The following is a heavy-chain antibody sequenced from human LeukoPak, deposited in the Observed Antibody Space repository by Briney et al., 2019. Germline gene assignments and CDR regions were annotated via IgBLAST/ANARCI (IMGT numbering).Heavy chain of an antibody. CDR2: ISSSGSTI. J-gene: IGHJ6*02. Sequence: PGGSLRLSCAASGLTFSSYEMNWVRQAPGKGLEWVSYISSSGSTIYYADSVKGRFTISRDNAKNSLYLQMNSLRAEDTAVYYCATKEYYYDSSGYYLDYYYGMDVWGQGTTVTVSS. V-gene: IGHV3-48*03. CDR3: ATKEYYYDSSGYYLDYYYGMDV. CDR1: GLTFSSYE. D-gene: IGHD3-22*01.